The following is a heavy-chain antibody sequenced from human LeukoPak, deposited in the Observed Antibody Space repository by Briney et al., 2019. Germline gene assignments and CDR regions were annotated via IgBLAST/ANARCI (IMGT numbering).Heavy chain of an antibody. Sequence: ASLTVSFKASGYTFTGYYIYWVRRAPGQGLEWMGWIYPYRGDTNYAHNFQGRVTMTRDTSISTDYMELSSLKSDDTVVYYCARDRNSGSSLDIWGQGTMLTVSS. CDR1: GYTFTGYY. D-gene: IGHD6-6*01. V-gene: IGHV1-2*07. CDR3: ARDRNSGSSLDI. J-gene: IGHJ3*02. CDR2: IYPYRGDT.